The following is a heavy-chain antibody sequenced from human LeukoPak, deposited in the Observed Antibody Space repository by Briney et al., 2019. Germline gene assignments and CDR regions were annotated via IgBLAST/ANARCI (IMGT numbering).Heavy chain of an antibody. CDR1: GFTFSNYW. CDR2: IKQDGSET. Sequence: PGGSLRLSCAASGFTFSNYWMSWVRQAPGKGLEWVANIKQDGSETYYVDSVKGRFTISRDNAKNSLFLQMNSLRAEDTAVYYCASTATFDYWGQGTLVTVSS. CDR3: ASTATFDY. D-gene: IGHD5-18*01. J-gene: IGHJ4*02. V-gene: IGHV3-7*01.